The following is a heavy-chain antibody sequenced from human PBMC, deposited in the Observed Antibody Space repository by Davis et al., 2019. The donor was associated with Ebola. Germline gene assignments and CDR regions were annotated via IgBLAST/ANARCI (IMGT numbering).Heavy chain of an antibody. J-gene: IGHJ4*02. D-gene: IGHD3-22*01. CDR3: ARLGDYYDSSGYHGLDY. V-gene: IGHV4-59*08. CDR2: IYYSGST. CDR1: GGSISSYY. Sequence: MPSETLSLTCTVSGGSISSYYWSWIRQPPGKGLEWIGYIYYSGSTNYNPSLKSRVTISVDTSKNQFSLKLSSVTAADTAVYYCARLGDYYDSSGYHGLDYWGQGTLVTVSS.